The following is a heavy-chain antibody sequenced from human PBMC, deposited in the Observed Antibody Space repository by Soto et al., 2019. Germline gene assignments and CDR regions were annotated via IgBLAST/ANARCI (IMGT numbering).Heavy chain of an antibody. CDR1: GYTFTSYG. J-gene: IGHJ4*02. D-gene: IGHD1-1*01. CDR2: ISAHNGNT. Sequence: QVHLVQSGAEVKKPGASVKVSCKASGYTFTSYGITWVRQAPGQGLEWMGWISAHNGNTDYAQKLQGRVIVTRDTSTSTAYLELRSLISDDTAVYYCARGRYGDYWGQGDLVTVSS. CDR3: ARGRYGDY. V-gene: IGHV1-18*01.